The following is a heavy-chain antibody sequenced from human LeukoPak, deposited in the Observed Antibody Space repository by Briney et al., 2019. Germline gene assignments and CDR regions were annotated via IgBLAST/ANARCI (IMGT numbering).Heavy chain of an antibody. CDR1: GGSIISYY. J-gene: IGHJ4*02. CDR2: IYYSGST. CDR3: ARGRLRMPTFDY. Sequence: PSETLSLTCTVSGGSIISYYWSWIRQPPGKGMEWIGYIYYSGSTNYNPSLKSRVTISVDTSKNQFSLKLSSVTAADTAVYYCARGRLRMPTFDYWGQGTLVTVSS. D-gene: IGHD2-2*01. V-gene: IGHV4-59*12.